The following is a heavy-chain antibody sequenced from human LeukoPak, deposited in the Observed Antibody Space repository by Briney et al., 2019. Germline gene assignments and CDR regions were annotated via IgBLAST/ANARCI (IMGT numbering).Heavy chain of an antibody. J-gene: IGHJ1*01. CDR2: IYSFGNT. V-gene: IGHV4-4*08. CDR1: GDSISSDY. CDR3: AGRGQRYFRD. Sequence: PSETLSLTCTVSGDSISSDYWSWIRQPPGKGLEWIGYIYSFGNTDYNPSLMRRVTISLDTSKKQLSLNLTSVTAADTAVYYCAGRGQRYFRDWGQGTLVTVSS.